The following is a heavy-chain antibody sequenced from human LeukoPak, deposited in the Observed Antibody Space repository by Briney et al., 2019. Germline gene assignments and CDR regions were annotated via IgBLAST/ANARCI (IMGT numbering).Heavy chain of an antibody. CDR3: ARVRASNWFDP. CDR2: ISSSGSTI. V-gene: IGHV3-11*01. D-gene: IGHD1-1*01. CDR1: GFTFSDYY. Sequence: GGSLRLSCAASGFTFSDYYMSWIRQAPGKGLEWVSYISSSGSTIYYADSVKGRFTISRDNAKNSLYLQMNSLRAEDTAVYYRARVRASNWFDPWGQGTLVTVSS. J-gene: IGHJ5*02.